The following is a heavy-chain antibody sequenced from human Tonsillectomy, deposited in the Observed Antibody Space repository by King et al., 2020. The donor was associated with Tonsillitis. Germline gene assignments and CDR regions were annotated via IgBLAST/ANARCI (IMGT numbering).Heavy chain of an antibody. V-gene: IGHV3-23*03. Sequence: DVQLVESGGGLVQPGGSLRLSCAASGFTFSSYAMSWVRQAPGKGLEWVSVIYSGGSSTYYADSVKGRFTISRDNSKNTLYLQMNSLRAEDTAVYYCAKMYGGKRAPGRDAFDIWGQGTMVTGSS. J-gene: IGHJ3*02. CDR1: GFTFSSYA. CDR2: IYSGGSST. CDR3: AKMYGGKRAPGRDAFDI. D-gene: IGHD4-23*01.